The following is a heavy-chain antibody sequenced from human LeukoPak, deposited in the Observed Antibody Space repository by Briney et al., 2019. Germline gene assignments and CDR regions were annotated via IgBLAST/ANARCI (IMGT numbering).Heavy chain of an antibody. CDR3: ARDMGIQLWTDRNWFDP. CDR2: ISSSSSYI. J-gene: IGHJ5*02. D-gene: IGHD5-18*01. CDR1: GFTFSSYS. V-gene: IGHV3-21*01. Sequence: GGSLRLSCAASGFTFSSYSMNWVRQAPGKGLEWVSSISSSSSYIYYADSVKGRFTISRDNAKNSLYLQMSSLRAEDTAVYYCARDMGIQLWTDRNWFDPWGQGTLVTVSS.